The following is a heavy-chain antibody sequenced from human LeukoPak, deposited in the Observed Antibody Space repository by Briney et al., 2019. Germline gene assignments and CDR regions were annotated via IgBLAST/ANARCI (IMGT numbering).Heavy chain of an antibody. D-gene: IGHD5-12*01. CDR1: GYTFTSYY. Sequence: ASVKVSCKASGYTFTSYYLHWVRQAPGQGLEWMGVINPSGGSTTYAQKFQGRVTMTRDTSTTTVYMELSSLRSEDTAVYYCARDGTYSDYDYYFDYWGQGTLVTVP. V-gene: IGHV1-46*01. J-gene: IGHJ4*02. CDR2: INPSGGST. CDR3: ARDGTYSDYDYYFDY.